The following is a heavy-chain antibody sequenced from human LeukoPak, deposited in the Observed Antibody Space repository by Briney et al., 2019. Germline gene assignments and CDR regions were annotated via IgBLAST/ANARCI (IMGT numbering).Heavy chain of an antibody. Sequence: GASVKVSCKASGGTFSSYAISWVRQAPGQGLEWMGGIIPIFGTANYAQKFQGRVTITTDESTSTAYMELSSLRSEDTAVYYCARPNTIFGVVIIPANPWDDAFDIWGQGTMVTVSS. J-gene: IGHJ3*02. V-gene: IGHV1-69*05. CDR1: GGTFSSYA. CDR2: IIPIFGTA. CDR3: ARPNTIFGVVIIPANPWDDAFDI. D-gene: IGHD3-3*01.